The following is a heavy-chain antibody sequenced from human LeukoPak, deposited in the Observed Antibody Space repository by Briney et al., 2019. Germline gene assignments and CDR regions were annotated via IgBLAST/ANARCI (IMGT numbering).Heavy chain of an antibody. V-gene: IGHV1-2*02. J-gene: IGHJ4*02. Sequence: ASVKVSCKASGYTFTGYYMHWVRQAPGQGLEWMGWINPNNGGTNYAQKFQGRVTMTRDTSISTAYMELSRLRSDDTAVYYCASIAVAGTSDDYWGQGTLVTVSS. CDR2: INPNNGGT. CDR3: ASIAVAGTSDDY. CDR1: GYTFTGYY. D-gene: IGHD6-19*01.